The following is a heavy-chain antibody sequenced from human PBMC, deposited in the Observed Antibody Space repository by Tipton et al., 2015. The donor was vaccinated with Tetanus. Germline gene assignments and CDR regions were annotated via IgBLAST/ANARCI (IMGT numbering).Heavy chain of an antibody. V-gene: IGHV3-9*01. CDR3: TKDDSGSVDY. Sequence: SLRLSCAASGFNFNEYGIHWVRQIPGKGLEWVSGISGKSDIIGHADSVKGRFTISRDNAKNSVYLQMSSLRTEDTVLYYCTKDDSGSVDYWGQGTLVTVSS. CDR2: ISGKSDII. J-gene: IGHJ4*02. D-gene: IGHD3-10*01. CDR1: GFNFNEYG.